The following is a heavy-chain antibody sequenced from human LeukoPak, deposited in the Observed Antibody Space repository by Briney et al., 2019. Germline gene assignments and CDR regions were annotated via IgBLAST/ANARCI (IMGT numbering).Heavy chain of an antibody. CDR3: AKDLDYDSSGFPLDY. D-gene: IGHD3-22*01. J-gene: IGHJ4*02. CDR2: INSDGSST. CDR1: GFTFSSYW. Sequence: GGSLRLSCAASGFTFSSYWMHWVRQAPGKGLVWVSRINSDGSSTSYADSVKGRFTISRDNAKNTLYLQMNSLRAEDTAVYYCAKDLDYDSSGFPLDYWGQGTLVTVSS. V-gene: IGHV3-74*01.